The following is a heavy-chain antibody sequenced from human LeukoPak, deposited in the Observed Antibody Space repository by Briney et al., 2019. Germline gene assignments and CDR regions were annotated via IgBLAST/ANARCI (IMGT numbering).Heavy chain of an antibody. D-gene: IGHD6-13*01. J-gene: IGHJ4*02. CDR3: ARCIAADHFDY. Sequence: GGSLRLSCAASGFTFSSYAMSWVRQAPGKGLEWVSAISGSGGSTYYADSVKGRFTISRDNAKNSLYLQMNSLRAEGTAVYYCARCIAADHFDYWGQGTLVTVSS. CDR2: ISGSGGST. V-gene: IGHV3-23*01. CDR1: GFTFSSYA.